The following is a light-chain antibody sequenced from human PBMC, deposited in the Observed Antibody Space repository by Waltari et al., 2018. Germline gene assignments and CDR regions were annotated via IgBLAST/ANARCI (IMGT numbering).Light chain of an antibody. Sequence: QSVLTQPPSASGTPGQRVTISCSGSSSNIGSNTVNWYQQLPGTAPKLLIYSNNQRPSGAPDRFSCSKSGTSASRAISGLQSEDEADYYCAAWDDSLNGWVFGGGTKLTVL. J-gene: IGLJ3*02. V-gene: IGLV1-44*01. CDR1: SSNIGSNT. CDR2: SNN. CDR3: AAWDDSLNGWV.